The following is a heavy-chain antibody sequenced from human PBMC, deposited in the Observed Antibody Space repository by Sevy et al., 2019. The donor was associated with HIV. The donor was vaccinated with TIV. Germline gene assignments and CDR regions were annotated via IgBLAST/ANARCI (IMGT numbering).Heavy chain of an antibody. V-gene: IGHV3-30*18. D-gene: IGHD3-9*01. CDR1: GITFSTSG. CDR2: ISYHGRDK. Sequence: HGGSLRLSCVVSGITFSTSGMHWVRQAPGKGLEWVAVISYHGRDKFYADSVKGRSTISRDNSKNILYLQMISLRAEDTAVYYCAKDFTGYNGMDVWGQGTMVTVSS. CDR3: AKDFTGYNGMDV. J-gene: IGHJ6*02.